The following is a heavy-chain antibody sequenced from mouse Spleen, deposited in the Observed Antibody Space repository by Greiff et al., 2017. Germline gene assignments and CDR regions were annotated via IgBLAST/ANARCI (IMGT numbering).Heavy chain of an antibody. Sequence: EVQLQQSGPVLVKPGASVKMSCKASGYTFTDYYMNWVKQSHGKSLEWIGVINPYNGGTSYNQKFKGKATLTVDKSSSTAYMELNSLTSEDSAVYYCARFDGNYVKVSWYFDVWGAGTTVTVSS. D-gene: IGHD2-1*01. V-gene: IGHV1-19*01. CDR2: INPYNGGT. CDR1: GYTFTDYY. CDR3: ARFDGNYVKVSWYFDV. J-gene: IGHJ1*01.